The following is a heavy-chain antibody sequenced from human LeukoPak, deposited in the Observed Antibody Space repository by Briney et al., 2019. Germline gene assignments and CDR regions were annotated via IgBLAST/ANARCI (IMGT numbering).Heavy chain of an antibody. CDR3: ARDSPLSKLRYFDWSHYYGMDV. V-gene: IGHV1-8*01. CDR1: GYTFTSYD. J-gene: IGHJ6*02. Sequence: ASVKVSCKASGYTFTSYDINWVRQATGQGLEWMGWMNPNSGNTGHAQKFQGRVTMTRNTSISTAYMELSSLRSEDTAVYYCARDSPLSKLRYFDWSHYYGMDVWGQGTTVTVSS. CDR2: MNPNSGNT. D-gene: IGHD3-9*01.